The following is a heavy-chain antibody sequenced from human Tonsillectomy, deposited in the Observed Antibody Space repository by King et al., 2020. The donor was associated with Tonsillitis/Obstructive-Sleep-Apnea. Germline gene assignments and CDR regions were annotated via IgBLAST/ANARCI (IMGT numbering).Heavy chain of an antibody. D-gene: IGHD2-15*01. CDR3: ARVDCSGGSCYHDY. CDR1: GFTFSSYG. CDR2: IWYDGSNK. Sequence: QLVQSGGGVVQPGRSLRLSCAASGFTFSSYGMHWVRQAPGKGLEWVAVIWYDGSNKYYADSVKGRFTISRDNSKNTLYLQMNSLRAEDTAVYYCARVDCSGGSCYHDYWGQGTLVTVSS. J-gene: IGHJ4*02. V-gene: IGHV3-33*01.